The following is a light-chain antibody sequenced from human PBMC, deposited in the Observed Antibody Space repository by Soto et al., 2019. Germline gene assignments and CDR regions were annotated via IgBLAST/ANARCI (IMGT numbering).Light chain of an antibody. Sequence: QSALTQPASVSGSPGQSITISCTGTSTDIGSYNYVSWYQQHPGKAPKLIIYEVTNRPSGVSNRFSGSKSANTASLTISGLQAEDEADYYCTSYTSSSAPVIFGEGTKLTVL. V-gene: IGLV2-14*01. J-gene: IGLJ2*01. CDR3: TSYTSSSAPVI. CDR1: STDIGSYNY. CDR2: EVT.